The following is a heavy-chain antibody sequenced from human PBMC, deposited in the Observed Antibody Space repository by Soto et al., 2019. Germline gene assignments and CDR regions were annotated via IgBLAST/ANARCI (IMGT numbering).Heavy chain of an antibody. CDR2: IRSKANSYAT. CDR3: TSLYANGIKTGFDP. D-gene: IGHD2-2*02. Sequence: VGSLRLSCAASGFTFSGSAMHWVRQASGKGLEWVGRIRSKANSYATAYAASVKGRFTISRDDSKNTAYLQMNSLKTEDTAVYYCTSLYANGIKTGFDPWGQGTLVTVSS. CDR1: GFTFSGSA. V-gene: IGHV3-73*01. J-gene: IGHJ5*02.